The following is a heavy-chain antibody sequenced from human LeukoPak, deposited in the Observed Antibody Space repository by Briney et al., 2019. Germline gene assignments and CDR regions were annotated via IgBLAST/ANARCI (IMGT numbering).Heavy chain of an antibody. CDR3: VRRAYSHGYFDS. CDR2: IPATSTTI. V-gene: IGHV3-48*04. Sequence: GGSLRLSCAASGFTFSSSSMTWVRQAPGGGLEGLSYIPATSTTIYYAYPVKGPFTISRDNANNSLYLQMNRLRAEDTAVYYCVRRAYSHGYFDSWGQGTVVTVSS. J-gene: IGHJ4*02. D-gene: IGHD5-18*01. CDR1: GFTFSSSS.